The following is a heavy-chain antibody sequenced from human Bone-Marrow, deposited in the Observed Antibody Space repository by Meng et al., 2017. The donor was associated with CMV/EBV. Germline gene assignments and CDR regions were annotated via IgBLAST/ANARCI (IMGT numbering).Heavy chain of an antibody. D-gene: IGHD1-26*01. V-gene: IGHV4-31*03. CDR2: IFYNGNT. CDR1: GRSINSGAYF. J-gene: IGHJ6*02. Sequence: LRLSCTVSGRSINSGAYFWTWIRQHPGKGLEWIGYIFYNGNTYYNPSLKSRVSISMDTSKNQFSLKLSSVTAADTAVYYCARGGSVFYGMDVWGQGTTVTVSS. CDR3: ARGGSVFYGMDV.